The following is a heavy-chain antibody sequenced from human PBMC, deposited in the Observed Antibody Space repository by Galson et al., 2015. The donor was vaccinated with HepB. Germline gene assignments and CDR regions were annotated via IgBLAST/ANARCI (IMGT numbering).Heavy chain of an antibody. CDR3: TTDIVVVVAADSPDY. CDR2: IRSKAYGGTT. CDR1: GFTFGDYA. V-gene: IGHV3-49*04. Sequence: SLRLSCAASGFTFGDYAMSWVRQAPGKGLEWVGFIRSKAYGGTTEYAASVKGRFTISRDDSKSIAYLQMNSLKTEDTAVYYCTTDIVVVVAADSPDYWGQGTLVTVSS. J-gene: IGHJ4*02. D-gene: IGHD2-15*01.